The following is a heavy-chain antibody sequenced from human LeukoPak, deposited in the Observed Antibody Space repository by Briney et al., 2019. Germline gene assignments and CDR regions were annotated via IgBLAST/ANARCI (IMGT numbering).Heavy chain of an antibody. CDR2: IKHDGSED. CDR1: GFTFSNYA. CDR3: GRDQTPFY. D-gene: IGHD2-15*01. Sequence: PGGSLRLPCAASGFTFSNYAMHWVRQAPGKGLEWVATIKHDGSEDYYVDSVKGRFTISRDNAKSSMWLQMSSLRAEDTAVYYCGRDQTPFYWGQGSLVTVSS. J-gene: IGHJ4*02. V-gene: IGHV3-7*01.